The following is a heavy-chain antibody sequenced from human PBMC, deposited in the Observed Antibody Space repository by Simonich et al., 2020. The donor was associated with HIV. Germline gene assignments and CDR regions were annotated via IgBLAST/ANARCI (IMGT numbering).Heavy chain of an antibody. CDR2: IYSGGST. J-gene: IGHJ6*02. D-gene: IGHD2-2*01. Sequence: EVQLVESGGGLIQPGGSLRLSCAASGFTVSSNYMSWVRPAPGKGLEWVSVIYSGGSTYYADSVKGRFTISRDNSKNTLYLQINSLRAEDTAVYYCARGYCSSTSCYSHYGMDVWGQGTTVTVSS. CDR3: ARGYCSSTSCYSHYGMDV. V-gene: IGHV3-53*01. CDR1: GFTVSSNY.